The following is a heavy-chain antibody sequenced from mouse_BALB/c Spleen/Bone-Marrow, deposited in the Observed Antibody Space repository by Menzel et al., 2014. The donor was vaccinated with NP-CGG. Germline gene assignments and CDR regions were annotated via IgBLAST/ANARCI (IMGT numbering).Heavy chain of an antibody. V-gene: IGHV5-17*02. CDR1: GFTFSSFG. Sequence: EVQLVESGGGLVQPGGSRKLSCAASGFTFSSFGMHWVRQAPEKGLEWVAYISSGSSTIYYADTVKSRFTSSRYNSKNTLFLQIASLRSEDTAMYYCARGGNFAWFAYWGQGTLVTVSA. CDR2: ISSGSSTI. D-gene: IGHD2-1*01. J-gene: IGHJ3*01. CDR3: ARGGNFAWFAY.